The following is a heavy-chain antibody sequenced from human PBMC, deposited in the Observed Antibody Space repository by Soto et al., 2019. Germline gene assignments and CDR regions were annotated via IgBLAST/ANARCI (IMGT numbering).Heavy chain of an antibody. CDR2: ISYDGSNK. J-gene: IGHJ6*02. CDR3: AKDHPDTLGFWSGYYNYYYYYGMDV. CDR1: GFTSSSYA. D-gene: IGHD3-3*01. V-gene: IGHV3-30-3*01. Sequence: GGSLRLSCAASGFTSSSYAMHWVRQAPGKGLEWVAVISYDGSNKYYADSVKGRFTISRDNSKNTLYLQMNSLRAEDTAVYYCAKDHPDTLGFWSGYYNYYYYYGMDVWGQGTTVTVSS.